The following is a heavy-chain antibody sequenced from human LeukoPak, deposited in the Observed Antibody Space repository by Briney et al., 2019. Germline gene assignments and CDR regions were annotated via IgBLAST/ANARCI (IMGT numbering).Heavy chain of an antibody. D-gene: IGHD2-2*01. J-gene: IGHJ6*04. Sequence: GGSLRLSCAASGFTFSDYYMSWIRQAPGKGLEWVSYISSSGSTIYYADSVKGRFTISRDNAKNSLYLQMNSLRAEDTAVYYCAREADIVVVPASDVWGKGTTVTVSS. V-gene: IGHV3-11*04. CDR2: ISSSGSTI. CDR1: GFTFSDYY. CDR3: AREADIVVVPASDV.